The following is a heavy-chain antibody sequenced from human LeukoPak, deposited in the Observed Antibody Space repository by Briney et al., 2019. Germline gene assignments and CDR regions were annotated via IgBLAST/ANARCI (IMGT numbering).Heavy chain of an antibody. V-gene: IGHV3-7*01. D-gene: IGHD3-3*01. CDR3: ARDLGYEALYDY. J-gene: IGHJ4*02. CDR1: GFTFSSYW. Sequence: RGSLRLSCAASGFTFSSYWMSWVRQAPGKGLEWVANIKQGGSEKYYVDSVKSRFTISRDNAKNSLYLQMNSLRAEDTAVYYCARDLGYEALYDYWGQGTLVTVSS. CDR2: IKQGGSEK.